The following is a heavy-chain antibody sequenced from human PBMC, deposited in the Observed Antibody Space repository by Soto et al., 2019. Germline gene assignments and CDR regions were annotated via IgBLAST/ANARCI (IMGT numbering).Heavy chain of an antibody. CDR2: ITSKVYGGTT. D-gene: IGHD3-10*01. V-gene: IGHV3-49*03. Sequence: PGGSLRLSCTAPGFTFGDYAMIWIRQAPGKGLEWVGFITSKVYGGTTEYAATVKGRFTISRDDSKSIAYLQMNSLKTDDTAVYYRSRVPPNNRGAPLDYWGQGTLVTVSS. CDR1: GFTFGDYA. CDR3: SRVPPNNRGAPLDY. J-gene: IGHJ4*02.